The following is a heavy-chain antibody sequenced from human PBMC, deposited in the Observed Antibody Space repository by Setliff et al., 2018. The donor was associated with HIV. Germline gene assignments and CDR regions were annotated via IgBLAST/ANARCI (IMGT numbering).Heavy chain of an antibody. CDR1: GGSFSGYY. V-gene: IGHV4-34*01. CDR2: INHSGST. CDR3: ASRRTYDYGGNYYYYYIDV. D-gene: IGHD4-17*01. Sequence: SETLSLTCAVYGGSFSGYYWSWIRQPPGKGLEWIGEINHSGSTKYNPSLKSRVTISVDTSKNQFSLKLSSVTAADTAVYYCASRRTYDYGGNYYYYYIDVWGKGTTVTVSS. J-gene: IGHJ6*03.